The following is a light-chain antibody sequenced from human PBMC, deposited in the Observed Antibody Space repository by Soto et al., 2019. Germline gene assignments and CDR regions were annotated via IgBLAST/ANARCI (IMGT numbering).Light chain of an antibody. CDR1: QSVLYSSNNKNY. CDR3: QQYYNTPWT. Sequence: DIVMTQSPDSLAVSLGERATINCKSSQSVLYSSNNKNYLAWYQQKPGQPPKLLFYWASTRESGVPDRFSGSGSETDFTLTISSLQAEDVAVYYCQQYYNTPWTFGQGTKVEIK. CDR2: WAS. V-gene: IGKV4-1*01. J-gene: IGKJ1*01.